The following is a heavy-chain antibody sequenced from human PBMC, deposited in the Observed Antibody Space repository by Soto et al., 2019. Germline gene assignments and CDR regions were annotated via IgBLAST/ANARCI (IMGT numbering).Heavy chain of an antibody. CDR1: GFTFSSYS. V-gene: IGHV3-21*01. D-gene: IGHD3-22*01. CDR3: EAYDSSGPTLFDY. Sequence: GGSLILSCAASGFTFSSYSMNWVRQAPGKGLEWVSSISSSSSYIYYADSVKGRFTISRDNAKNSLYLQMNSLRAEDMAVYYCEAYDSSGPTLFDYWGQGTLVTVSS. J-gene: IGHJ4*02. CDR2: ISSSSSYI.